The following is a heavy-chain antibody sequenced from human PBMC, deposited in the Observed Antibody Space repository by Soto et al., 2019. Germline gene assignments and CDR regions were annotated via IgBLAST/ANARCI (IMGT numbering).Heavy chain of an antibody. D-gene: IGHD3-22*01. CDR2: IYYSGST. J-gene: IGHJ4*02. Sequence: TLSLPCTVSGGSISSGGYYWSLIRQHPGKGLEWIGYIYYSGSTYYNPSLKSRVTISVDTSKNQFSLKLSSVTAAETAVYYCARFDYYDSSGYYPRFDYWGQGTLVTVS. V-gene: IGHV4-31*03. CDR1: GGSISSGGYY. CDR3: ARFDYYDSSGYYPRFDY.